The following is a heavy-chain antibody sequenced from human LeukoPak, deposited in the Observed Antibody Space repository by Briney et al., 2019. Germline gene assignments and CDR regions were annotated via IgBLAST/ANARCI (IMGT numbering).Heavy chain of an antibody. D-gene: IGHD5-12*01. CDR3: ARGTKTGYTGYDWNY. J-gene: IGHJ4*02. V-gene: IGHV4-59*01. Sequence: SETLSLTCTVSGGSISSYYWSWIRQPPGKGLEWIGYIYDIGSTSYNPSLKSRVTISVDTSSNQFSLMLTSVTAADTAVDYCARGTKTGYTGYDWNYWGQGSLVSVSS. CDR1: GGSISSYY. CDR2: IYDIGST.